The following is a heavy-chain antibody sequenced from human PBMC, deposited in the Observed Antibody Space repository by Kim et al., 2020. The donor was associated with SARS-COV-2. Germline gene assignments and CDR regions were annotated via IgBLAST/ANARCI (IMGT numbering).Heavy chain of an antibody. Sequence: GGSLRHSCAASGFTFSSYGMHWVRQAPGKGLEWVAVIWDDGSNKYYADSVKGRFTITRDNSKNTLFLQMNSLRAEDTAVYYCEKGSKGGSYYSDALDVWG. V-gene: IGHV3-33*06. CDR3: EKGSKGGSYYSDALDV. D-gene: IGHD2-15*01. CDR2: IWDDGSNK. J-gene: IGHJ3*01. CDR1: GFTFSSYG.